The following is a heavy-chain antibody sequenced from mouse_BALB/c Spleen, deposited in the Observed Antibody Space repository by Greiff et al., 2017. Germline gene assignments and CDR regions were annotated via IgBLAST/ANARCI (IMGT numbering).Heavy chain of an antibody. CDR3: ARRGFRDFDV. Sequence: EVQLQQSGAELVRPGALVKLSCKASGFNIKDYYMHWVKQRPEQGLEWIGWIDPENGNTIYDPKFQGKASITADTSSNTAYLQLSSLTSEDTAVYYCARRGFRDFDVWGAGTTVTVSS. CDR1: GFNIKDYY. CDR2: IDPENGNT. V-gene: IGHV14-1*02. J-gene: IGHJ1*01.